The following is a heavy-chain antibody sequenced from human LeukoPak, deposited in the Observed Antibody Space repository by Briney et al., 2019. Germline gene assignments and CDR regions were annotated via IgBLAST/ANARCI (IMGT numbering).Heavy chain of an antibody. CDR3: ARSYYDSSGYFQH. D-gene: IGHD3-22*01. CDR1: GGTFSSYA. J-gene: IGHJ1*01. CDR2: IIPIFGTA. Sequence: SVKVSCKASGGTFSSYAISWVRQAPGQGLEWMGRIIPIFGTANYAQKFQGRVTVTTDESTSTAYMELSSLRSEDTAVYYCARSYYDSSGYFQHWGQGTLVTVSS. V-gene: IGHV1-69*05.